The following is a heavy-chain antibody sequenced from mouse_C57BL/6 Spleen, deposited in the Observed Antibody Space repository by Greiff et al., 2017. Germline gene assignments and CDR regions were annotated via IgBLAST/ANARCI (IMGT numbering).Heavy chain of an antibody. CDR2: IYPGNSDT. D-gene: IGHD2-4*01. CDR3: TRHDYDNGYYFDC. CDR1: GYTFTSYW. V-gene: IGHV1-5*01. J-gene: IGHJ2*01. Sequence: EVKLQEPGTVLARPGASVKMSCKTSGYTFTSYWMHWVKQRPGQGLEWIGAIYPGNSDTSYNQKFKGKAKLTAVTSASTAYMVLSRLTNEYSAVYYCTRHDYDNGYYFDCWGQGTTLPVSS.